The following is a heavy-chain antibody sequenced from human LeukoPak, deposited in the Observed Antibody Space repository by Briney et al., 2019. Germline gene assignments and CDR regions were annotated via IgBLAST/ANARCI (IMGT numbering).Heavy chain of an antibody. J-gene: IGHJ5*02. CDR3: ARVRGGYYDILTGYLRPNWFDP. CDR1: GYTFTSYD. D-gene: IGHD3-9*01. V-gene: IGHV1-8*01. CDR2: MNPNNGNT. Sequence: ASVKVSCKASGYTFTSYDINWMRQATGQGLEWMGWMNPNNGNTGYAQKFQGRVTMTRNTSISTAYMELSSLRSEDTAVYYCARVRGGYYDILTGYLRPNWFDPWGQGTLVTVSS.